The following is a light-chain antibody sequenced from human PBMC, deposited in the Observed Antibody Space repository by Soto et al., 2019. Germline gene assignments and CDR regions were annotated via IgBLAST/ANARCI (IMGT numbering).Light chain of an antibody. CDR3: QSYDSSILNV. V-gene: IGLV6-57*03. Sequence: NFMLTQPHSVSESPGKTVTISCTRSSGSIASNYVQWYQQRPGSAPTTVIYEDNQRPSGVPDRFSGSIDSSSNPASLTISGLKTEDEADYYCQSYDSSILNVFGSGTQLTVL. J-gene: IGLJ6*01. CDR1: SGSIASNY. CDR2: EDN.